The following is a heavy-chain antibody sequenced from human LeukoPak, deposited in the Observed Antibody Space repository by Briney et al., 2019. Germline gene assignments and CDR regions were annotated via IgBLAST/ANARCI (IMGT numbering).Heavy chain of an antibody. J-gene: IGHJ4*02. CDR3: ADSNYWYPVDY. V-gene: IGHV3-23*01. CDR1: GFTFASYA. D-gene: IGHD4-11*01. Sequence: SGGSLRLSCAASGFTFASYAMRWVRQAPGKGLEWVSSITNSGDTTYYADSVKGRFTISRDNSKNTLYLQMSSLGAEDTALYYCADSNYWYPVDYWGQGTLVTVSS. CDR2: ITNSGDTT.